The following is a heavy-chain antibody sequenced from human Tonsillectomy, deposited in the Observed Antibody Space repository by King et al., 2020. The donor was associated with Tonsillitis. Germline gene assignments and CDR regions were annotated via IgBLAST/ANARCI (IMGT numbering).Heavy chain of an antibody. CDR1: GYTLTELS. CDR2: CDPEYDET. V-gene: IGHV1-24*01. D-gene: IGHD3-22*01. J-gene: IGHJ6*02. CDR3: AAGRFYDSSGYYYVGNMDV. Sequence: QLVQSGAEVKKPGASVKVSCKVSGYTLTELSMYWVRRAPGKGLEWIGGCDPEYDETIYAQKFQGRVTMTDDTSTDTAYMELSSLRSEDTAVYYCAAGRFYDSSGYYYVGNMDVWGQGTTVTVSS.